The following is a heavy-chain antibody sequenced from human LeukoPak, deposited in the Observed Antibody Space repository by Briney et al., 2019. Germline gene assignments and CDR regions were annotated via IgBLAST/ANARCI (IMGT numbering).Heavy chain of an antibody. CDR1: GFTFSSYS. CDR3: ARVWFGYFFQ. Sequence: GGSLRLSCAASGFTFSSYSMNWVRQAPGKGLEWVSSISSSSSYIYYADSVKGRFTISRDNSNNTAYLQMNSVRVEDTAVYYCARVWFGYFFQWGQGALVTVSS. V-gene: IGHV3-21*04. J-gene: IGHJ4*02. CDR2: ISSSSSYI. D-gene: IGHD3-10*01.